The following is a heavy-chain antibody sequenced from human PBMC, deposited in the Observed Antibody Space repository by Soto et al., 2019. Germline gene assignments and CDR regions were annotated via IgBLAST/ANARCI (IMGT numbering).Heavy chain of an antibody. CDR2: ISYGGYT. Sequence: QVQLQESGPGLVKPSQTLSLSCTVSGDSISAGDVYWSWIRQPPGKALEWIAHISYGGYTFYNPSLKTRVTMSVDTSRNQVSLKLSSVTAADMAVYYCATVNGSFLSFFDNWGQGTRVTVSS. V-gene: IGHV4-30-4*08. CDR3: ATVNGSFLSFFDN. J-gene: IGHJ4*02. D-gene: IGHD2-8*01. CDR1: GDSISAGDVY.